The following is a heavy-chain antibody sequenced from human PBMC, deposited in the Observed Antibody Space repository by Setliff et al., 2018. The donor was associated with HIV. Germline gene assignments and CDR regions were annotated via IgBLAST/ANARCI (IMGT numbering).Heavy chain of an antibody. V-gene: IGHV1-69*10. CDR2: IVPVLGIT. CDR1: GGTFNNDA. CDR3: ARDRLGHIDRPYFDY. J-gene: IGHJ4*02. Sequence: ASVKVSCKASGGTFNNDAISWVRQAPGQGLEWMGGIVPVLGITNYSPKFRGRVTITTDESTTTAYMDLSSLRSEDTAVYYCARDRLGHIDRPYFDYWGQGTLVTVSS. D-gene: IGHD2-21*01.